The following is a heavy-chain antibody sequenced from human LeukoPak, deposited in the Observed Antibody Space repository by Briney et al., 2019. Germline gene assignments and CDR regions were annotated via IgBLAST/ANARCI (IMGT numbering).Heavy chain of an antibody. CDR1: GGSISSYY. CDR3: ARGNYYASGRLSP. CDR2: IYYSGST. Sequence: PSETLSLTCTVSGGSISSYYWSWIRQPPGKGLEWIGYIYYSGSTNYNPSLKSRVTISVDTSKNQFSLKLSSVTAADTAVYYCARGNYYASGRLSPWGQGTLVTVSS. V-gene: IGHV4-59*01. D-gene: IGHD3-10*01. J-gene: IGHJ5*02.